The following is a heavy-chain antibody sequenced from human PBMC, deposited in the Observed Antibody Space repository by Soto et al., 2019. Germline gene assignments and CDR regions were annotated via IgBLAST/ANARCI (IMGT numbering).Heavy chain of an antibody. J-gene: IGHJ4*02. CDR1: GITFSSYA. CDR3: AKEQDSSWSTIDY. D-gene: IGHD6-13*01. V-gene: IGHV3-23*01. CDR2: LSGTGAST. Sequence: EVQLLESGGGLVQPGGSLRLSCAASGITFSSYAMSWVRQAPGKGLERVSSLSGTGASTYHADSVKCRFTISSDNSKNTLYLQMNSLRAEDTAIYYCAKEQDSSWSTIDYWGQVTLVTVSA.